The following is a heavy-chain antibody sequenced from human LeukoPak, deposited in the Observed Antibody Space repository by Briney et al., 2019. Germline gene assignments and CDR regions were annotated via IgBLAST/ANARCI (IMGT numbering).Heavy chain of an antibody. V-gene: IGHV3-23*01. D-gene: IGHD2/OR15-2a*01. Sequence: PGGSLRPSCAASGSTFNNFGMTWVRQAPGKGLEWVSVISGSGKSTYYADSVRGRFTISRDNSRDMVYLQMNSLRVDDTATYYCVILVEIWGKGTTVIVSS. CDR1: GSTFNNFG. CDR3: VILVEI. CDR2: ISGSGKST. J-gene: IGHJ6*04.